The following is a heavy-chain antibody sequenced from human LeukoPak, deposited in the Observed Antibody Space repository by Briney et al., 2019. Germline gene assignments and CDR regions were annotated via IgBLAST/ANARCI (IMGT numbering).Heavy chain of an antibody. D-gene: IGHD3-10*01. J-gene: IGHJ3*02. V-gene: IGHV4-59*08. CDR1: GGSMSSYY. CDR2: IYYSGST. Sequence: SETLSLTCTVSGGSMSSYYWSWIRQPPGKGLEWIGYIYYSGSTNYNPSLKSRVTISVDTSKNQFSLKLSSVTAADTAVYYCARLWFGTHAFDIWGQGTMVTVSS. CDR3: ARLWFGTHAFDI.